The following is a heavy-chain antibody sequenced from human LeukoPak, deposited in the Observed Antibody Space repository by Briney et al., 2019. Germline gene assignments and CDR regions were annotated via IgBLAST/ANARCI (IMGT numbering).Heavy chain of an antibody. Sequence: GGSLRLSCIASGFNSSSHALHWVRQAPGKGLEWVAVISYDGNTRFYADSVMGRFTISRDNSKNTVDLQMNTLRSEDTATYYCARWTEQWLEGGLDYWGQGTLVVVST. D-gene: IGHD6-19*01. CDR1: GFNSSSHA. CDR2: ISYDGNTR. J-gene: IGHJ4*02. CDR3: ARWTEQWLEGGLDY. V-gene: IGHV3-30*04.